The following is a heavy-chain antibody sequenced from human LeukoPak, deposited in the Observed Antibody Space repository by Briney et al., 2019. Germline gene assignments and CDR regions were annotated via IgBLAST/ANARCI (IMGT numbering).Heavy chain of an antibody. J-gene: IGHJ4*02. CDR3: ARDLTPYYYDSSGYHALDY. CDR2: IIPIFGTA. CDR1: GGTFSSYA. V-gene: IGHV1-69*05. Sequence: ASVKVSSKAYGGTFSSYAISWVRQAPGQGLEWMGRIIPIFGTANYAQKCQGRVTITTDESTSTAYKELSSLRSEDTAVYYCARDLTPYYYDSSGYHALDYWGEGTLVTVSS. D-gene: IGHD3-22*01.